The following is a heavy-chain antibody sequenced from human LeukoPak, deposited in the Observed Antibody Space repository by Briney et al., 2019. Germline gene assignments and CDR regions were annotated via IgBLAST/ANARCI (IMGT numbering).Heavy chain of an antibody. CDR1: GFTFNSCA. V-gene: IGHV3-23*01. D-gene: IGHD1-26*01. J-gene: IGHJ5*02. Sequence: PGGSLRLSCAASGFTFNSCAMSWVRLAPGKGLEWVSAISGSEDSTHYADSVKGRFTISRDKSKNTLYLQMNSLRAEDTAVYYCAKGLGAWVPFDPWGQGTLVTVSS. CDR3: AKGLGAWVPFDP. CDR2: ISGSEDST.